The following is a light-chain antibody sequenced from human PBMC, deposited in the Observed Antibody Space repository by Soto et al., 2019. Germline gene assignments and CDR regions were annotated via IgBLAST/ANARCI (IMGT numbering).Light chain of an antibody. CDR1: RSDVGGYNC. Sequence: QSALTQPPSASGSPGQSVTISCTGTRSDVGGYNCVSWYQQHTGKAPKLMIYEVSKRPSGVPDRFSGSKSGNTAALTVSGLQAEDEADYYCSSYAGSNNPVVFGGGTKLTVL. CDR3: SSYAGSNNPVV. J-gene: IGLJ2*01. V-gene: IGLV2-8*01. CDR2: EVS.